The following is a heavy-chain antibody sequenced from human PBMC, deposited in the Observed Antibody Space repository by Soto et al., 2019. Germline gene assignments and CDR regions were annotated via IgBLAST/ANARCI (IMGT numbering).Heavy chain of an antibody. V-gene: IGHV3-53*01. CDR3: ARRDDSETFDI. D-gene: IGHD5-18*01. J-gene: IGHJ3*02. Sequence: EVQRVESGGGLIQPGGSLRLICAASGLSVTANYMTWFRQAPGKGLEWISIIYRGGGTYYADSLKGRAIISRDGSRNMVFLQMNSLTAEDAGVYYCARRDDSETFDIWGRGTAVNVSS. CDR2: IYRGGGT. CDR1: GLSVTANY.